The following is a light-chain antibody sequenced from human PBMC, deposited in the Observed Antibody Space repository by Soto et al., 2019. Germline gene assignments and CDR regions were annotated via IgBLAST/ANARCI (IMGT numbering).Light chain of an antibody. Sequence: DIQMTQSPSTLSAAVGDRVTITCRASQNINSWLAWHQQKPGKAPKLLIYEASTLESGVPSRFSGSASGTEFTLTISSLQPDDLATYYCQQYNSYPWTFGQGTKVEIK. CDR3: QQYNSYPWT. CDR2: EAS. J-gene: IGKJ1*01. CDR1: QNINSW. V-gene: IGKV1-5*03.